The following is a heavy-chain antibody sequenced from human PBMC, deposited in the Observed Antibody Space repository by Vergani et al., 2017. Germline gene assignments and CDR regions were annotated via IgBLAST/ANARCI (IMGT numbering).Heavy chain of an antibody. D-gene: IGHD2-15*01. V-gene: IGHV4-59*08. CDR2: IYYSGST. CDR3: AVGYCSGGSCYPHYGMDV. Sequence: QVQLQESGPGLVKPSETLSLTCTVSGGSISSYYWSWIRQPPGKGLEWIGYIYYSGSTNYNPSLKSRVTISVDTSKNQFSLKLSSVTAADTAAYYCAVGYCSGGSCYPHYGMDVWGQGTTVTVSS. CDR1: GGSISSYY. J-gene: IGHJ6*02.